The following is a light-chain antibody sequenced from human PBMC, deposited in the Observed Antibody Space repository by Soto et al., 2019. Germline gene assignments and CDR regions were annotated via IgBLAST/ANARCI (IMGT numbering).Light chain of an antibody. CDR2: DVN. J-gene: IGLJ2*01. CDR1: SSDIGAYNF. Sequence: QSALTQPASVSGSPGQSITISCTGTSSDIGAYNFVSWYQQHPGKAPKLMLYDVNIRPSGVSNRFSGSKSGNTDSLTISGLQAEDEDDYYCTSRTTSTTILFGGGTKVTVL. V-gene: IGLV2-14*03. CDR3: TSRTTSTTIL.